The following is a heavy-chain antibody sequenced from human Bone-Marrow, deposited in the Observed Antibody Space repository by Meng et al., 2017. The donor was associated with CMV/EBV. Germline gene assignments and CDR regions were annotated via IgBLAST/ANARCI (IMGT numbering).Heavy chain of an antibody. CDR1: GFTFSSYA. CDR3: AKVQYQLEGSAFDI. V-gene: IGHV3-23*01. J-gene: IGHJ3*02. Sequence: GESRKISCAASGFTFSSYAMSWVRQAPGKGLEWVSAISGSGGSTYYADSVKGRFTISRDNSKNTLYLQMNSLRAEDTAVYYCAKVQYQLEGSAFDIWGQGTMVPS. D-gene: IGHD2-2*01. CDR2: ISGSGGST.